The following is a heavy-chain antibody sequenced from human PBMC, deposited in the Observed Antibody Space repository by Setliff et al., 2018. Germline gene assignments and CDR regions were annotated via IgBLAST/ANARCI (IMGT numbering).Heavy chain of an antibody. CDR2: IYYSGNT. D-gene: IGHD4-17*01. J-gene: IGHJ2*01. V-gene: IGHV4-39*02. CDR1: GGSIAGSTYY. Sequence: NPSETLSLTCNVSGGSIAGSTYYWGWIRQPPGKGLEWIGRIYYSGNTYYNSSLRSRVTISVDTSENYFSLRLTSVTASDTAVYYCARAPPSVPYGDYGPRQYFDLWGRGSLVTVSS. CDR3: ARAPPSVPYGDYGPRQYFDL.